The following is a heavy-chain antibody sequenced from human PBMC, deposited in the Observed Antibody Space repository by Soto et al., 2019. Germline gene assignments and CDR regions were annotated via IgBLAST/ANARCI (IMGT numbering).Heavy chain of an antibody. CDR2: ISSSSSYI. CDR3: ARELAVYGDYAGSDY. CDR1: GFTFSSYS. D-gene: IGHD4-17*01. V-gene: IGHV3-21*01. Sequence: EVQLVESGGGLVKPGGSLRLSCAASGFTFSSYSMNWVRQAPGKGLEWVSSISSSSSYIYYADSVKGRFTISRDNAKNSLYLQMTSLSAEDTAVYYCARELAVYGDYAGSDYWGQGTLVTVSS. J-gene: IGHJ4*02.